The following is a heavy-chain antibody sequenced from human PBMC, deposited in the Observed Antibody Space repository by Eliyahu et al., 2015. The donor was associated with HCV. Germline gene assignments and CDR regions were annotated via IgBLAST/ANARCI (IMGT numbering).Heavy chain of an antibody. J-gene: IGHJ4*02. CDR1: GYTFTGNY. D-gene: IGHD2-15*01. V-gene: IGHV1-2*02. CDR2: INPNSGGT. CDR3: ARTPTINGSW. Sequence: QVQLVQSGAEVREPGASVKVSCKASGYTFTGNYVHWVRQAPGQGLEWMGWINPNSGGTNYAQKFQGRVTMTRDTSISTAYMELSRLTSDDTAVYYCARTPTINGSWWGQGTLVTVSS.